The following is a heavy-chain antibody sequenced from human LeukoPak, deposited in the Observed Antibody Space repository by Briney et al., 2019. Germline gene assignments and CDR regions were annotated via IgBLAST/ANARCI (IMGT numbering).Heavy chain of an antibody. CDR2: IYYSGST. CDR1: GDSISSRSYY. Sequence: SGTLSLTCTVSGDSISSRSYYWGWIRQPPGKGLEWIGSIYYSGSTYYNPSLKSRVTISVNTSKNQFSLKLSSVTAADTAVYYCAGSGYDSNYFDYWGQGTLVTVSS. CDR3: AGSGYDSNYFDY. D-gene: IGHD5-12*01. V-gene: IGHV4-39*07. J-gene: IGHJ4*02.